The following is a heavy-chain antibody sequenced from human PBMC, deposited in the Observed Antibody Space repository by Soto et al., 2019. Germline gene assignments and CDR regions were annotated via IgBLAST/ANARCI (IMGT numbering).Heavy chain of an antibody. V-gene: IGHV4-31*03. CDR3: AGSATYQLPVSSLDAYYYYGMDV. J-gene: IGHJ6*02. CDR1: GGSISSGGYY. D-gene: IGHD2-2*01. Sequence: SETLSLTCTVSGGSISSGGYYWSWIRQHPGKGLEWIGYIYYSGSTYYNPSLKSRVTISVDTSKNQFSLKLSSVTAADTAVYYCAGSATYQLPVSSLDAYYYYGMDVWGQGTTVTVYS. CDR2: IYYSGST.